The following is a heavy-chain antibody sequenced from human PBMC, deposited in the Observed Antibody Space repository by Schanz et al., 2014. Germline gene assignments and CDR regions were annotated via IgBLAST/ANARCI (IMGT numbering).Heavy chain of an antibody. D-gene: IGHD5-18*01. CDR2: MNPNSGNP. J-gene: IGHJ3*02. V-gene: IGHV1-8*02. Sequence: QVQLVQSEAEVKKPGSSVKVSCKASGGTFNSYTINWVRQAPGQGLEWLGWMNPNSGNPGFAQKFRGRVTMTRDASTGTAYMELRSLRSDDTALYYCTRGGYSYALSAFDIWGQGTMVTVSS. CDR1: GGTFNSYT. CDR3: TRGGYSYALSAFDI.